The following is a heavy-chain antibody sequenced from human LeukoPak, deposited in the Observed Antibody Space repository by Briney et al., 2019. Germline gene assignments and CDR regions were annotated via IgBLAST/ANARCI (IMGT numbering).Heavy chain of an antibody. CDR1: GGSISSYY. CDR3: ARDHRNAYYDFWSGYYQAGGMDV. D-gene: IGHD3-3*01. CDR2: IYYNGST. V-gene: IGHV4-59*01. J-gene: IGHJ6*02. Sequence: SETLSLTCTVSGGSISSYYWSWIRQPPGKGLEWIGYIYYNGSTNYNPSLKSRVTISVDTSKNQFSLKLSSVTAADTAVYYCARDHRNAYYDFWSGYYQAGGMDVWGQGTTVTVSS.